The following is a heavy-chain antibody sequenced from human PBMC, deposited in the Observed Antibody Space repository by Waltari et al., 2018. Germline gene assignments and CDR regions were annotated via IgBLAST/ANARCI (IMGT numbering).Heavy chain of an antibody. V-gene: IGHV4-61*02. J-gene: IGHJ4*02. CDR2: IYTSGSP. D-gene: IGHD3-3*02. CDR3: VTVGSSIQAFDYFDN. Sequence: QVQLQESGPGLVKPSQTLSLTCSVSGVSITSGSHYWSWIRQPAGKGLEWIGHIYTSGSPKYTPSLKRRVTISVDTSKNQFSLRLSSVTAADTAVYYCVTVGSSIQAFDYFDNWGQGTLVTVSS. CDR1: GVSITSGSHY.